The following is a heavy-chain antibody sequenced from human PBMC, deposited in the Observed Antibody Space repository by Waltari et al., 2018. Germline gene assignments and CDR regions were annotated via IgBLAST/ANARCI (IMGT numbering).Heavy chain of an antibody. CDR3: ARGFGDTDY. J-gene: IGHJ4*02. D-gene: IGHD4-17*01. CDR1: GYSISSGYY. CDR2: IYHSGST. Sequence: QVQLQESGPGLVKPSETLSLTCAVSGYSISSGYYWGWIRQPPGKGLEWIGGIYHSGSTYYNPSLKSRVTISVDPSKNQFSLKLSSVTAADTAVYYCARGFGDTDYWGQGTLVTVSS. V-gene: IGHV4-38-2*01.